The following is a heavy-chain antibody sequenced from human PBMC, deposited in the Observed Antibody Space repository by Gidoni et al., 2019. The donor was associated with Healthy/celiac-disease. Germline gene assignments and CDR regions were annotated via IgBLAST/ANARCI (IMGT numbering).Heavy chain of an antibody. CDR1: GFTFSSYG. Sequence: QVQLVESGGGVVQPGRSLRLSCAASGFTFSSYGMHWVRQAPGKGLEWVAVISYDGSNKYYADSVKGRFTISRDNSKNTLYLQMNSLRAEDTAVYYCAKDFDSPYGRGSDFDLWGRGTLVTVSS. D-gene: IGHD3-9*01. CDR2: ISYDGSNK. CDR3: AKDFDSPYGRGSDFDL. V-gene: IGHV3-30*18. J-gene: IGHJ2*01.